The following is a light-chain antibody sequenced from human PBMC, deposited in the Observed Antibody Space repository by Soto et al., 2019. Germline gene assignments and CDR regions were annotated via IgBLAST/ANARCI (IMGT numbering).Light chain of an antibody. Sequence: DIQITQSPSSLSASVGDRVTITFRASQSITNYLNWYQQKPGKAPKLLISTASTLQTGVPSRFSGSRSGTDFTLTISSLHPEDFATYYCQQSYSAPPTFGQGTKVDIK. CDR1: QSITNY. CDR2: TAS. V-gene: IGKV1-39*01. CDR3: QQSYSAPPT. J-gene: IGKJ1*01.